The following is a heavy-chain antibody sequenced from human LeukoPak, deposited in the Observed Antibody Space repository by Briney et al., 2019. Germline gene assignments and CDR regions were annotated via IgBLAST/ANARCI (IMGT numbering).Heavy chain of an antibody. CDR3: ARKHLESSSWYLPFDY. V-gene: IGHV3-43*02. CDR1: GFTFDDYA. Sequence: GGSLRLFCAASGFTFDDYAMHWVRQAPGKGLEWVSLISGDGGSTYYADSVKGRFTISRDNSKNYLYLQMNSLRTEDTGLYYCARKHLESSSWYLPFDYWGQGTLVTVSS. J-gene: IGHJ4*02. D-gene: IGHD6-13*01. CDR2: ISGDGGST.